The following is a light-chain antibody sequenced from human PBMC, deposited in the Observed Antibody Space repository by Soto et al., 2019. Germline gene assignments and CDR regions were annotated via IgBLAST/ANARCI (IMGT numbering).Light chain of an antibody. Sequence: QSALTQPASVSASPGQSITISCTGSRSDVGSYSLVSWYQQHPGKAPKLMIYEGSKRPSGVSNRFSGSKSGNTASLTISGLQAEDEADYYCCSYAGTSTWIFGEGTQLTVL. V-gene: IGLV2-23*01. J-gene: IGLJ2*01. CDR3: CSYAGTSTWI. CDR2: EGS. CDR1: RSDVGSYSL.